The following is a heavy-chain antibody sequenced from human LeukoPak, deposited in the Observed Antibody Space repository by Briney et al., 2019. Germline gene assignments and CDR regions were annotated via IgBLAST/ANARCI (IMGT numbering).Heavy chain of an antibody. CDR3: ARDWPYYDSSGYYSFDY. CDR1: GGTFSSYA. V-gene: IGHV1-69*04. J-gene: IGHJ4*02. CDR2: IIPILGIA. D-gene: IGHD3-22*01. Sequence: SVKVSCKASGGTFSSYAISWVRQAPGQGLEWMGRIIPILGIANYAQKFQGRVTITADKSTSTAYMELRSLRSDDTAVYYCARDWPYYDSSGYYSFDYWGQGTLVTVSS.